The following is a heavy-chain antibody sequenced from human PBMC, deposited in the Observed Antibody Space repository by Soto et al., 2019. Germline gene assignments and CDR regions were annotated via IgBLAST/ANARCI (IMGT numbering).Heavy chain of an antibody. V-gene: IGHV3-72*01. CDR2: SRDKPQGYST. CDR1: GCTLSDQY. J-gene: IGHJ4*02. D-gene: IGHD3-22*01. CDR3: VTATYFSDSSGYTRCRGY. Sequence: GGCRRLSWAVCGCTLSDQYIDWVRQAPGKGLEWVGRSRDKPQGYSTAYAACVKGRFTTSRDEPKNSAYLQMNSLNTEDTAVYYCVTATYFSDSSGYTRCRGYWGQGTLVTVSS.